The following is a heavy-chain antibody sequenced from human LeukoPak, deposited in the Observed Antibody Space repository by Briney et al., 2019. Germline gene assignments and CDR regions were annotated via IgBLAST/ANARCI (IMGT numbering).Heavy chain of an antibody. CDR3: ARSAQGRGIIDY. CDR1: GYTFTSYT. Sequence: ASVKVSCKASGYTFTSYTMHWVRQAPGQRLEWMGWINPNSGGTNYAQKFQGRVTMTRDTSISTAYMELSSLRSEDTAVYYCARSAQGRGIIDYWGQGTLVTVSS. V-gene: IGHV1-2*02. D-gene: IGHD1-26*01. CDR2: INPNSGGT. J-gene: IGHJ4*02.